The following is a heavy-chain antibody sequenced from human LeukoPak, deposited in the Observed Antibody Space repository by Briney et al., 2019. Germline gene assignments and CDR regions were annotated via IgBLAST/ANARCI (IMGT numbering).Heavy chain of an antibody. CDR1: GGTFSSYA. CDR2: IIPIFGTA. J-gene: IGHJ5*02. D-gene: IGHD5-18*01. CDR3: ARGGIQLRLHWFDP. V-gene: IGHV1-69*13. Sequence: GASVKVSCKASGGTFSSYAISWVRQAPGQGLEWMGGIIPIFGTANYAQKFQGRVTITADESTSTAYMELSSLRSEDTAVYYCARGGIQLRLHWFDPWGQGTLVTVSS.